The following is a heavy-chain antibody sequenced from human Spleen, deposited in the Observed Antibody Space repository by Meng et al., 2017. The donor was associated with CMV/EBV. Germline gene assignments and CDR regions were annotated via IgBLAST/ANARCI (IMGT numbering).Heavy chain of an antibody. CDR3: ARDRTPQYGDSTGDWFDP. V-gene: IGHV1-18*01. CDR1: GYTFTSYG. J-gene: IGHJ5*02. CDR2: ISAYNGNT. D-gene: IGHD4-17*01. Sequence: ASVKVSCKASGYTFTSYGISWVRQAPGQGLEWMGWISAYNGNTNYAQKVQGRVTMTTDTSTSTVYMELTSLTSDDTAVYYCARDRTPQYGDSTGDWFDPWGQGTLVTVSS.